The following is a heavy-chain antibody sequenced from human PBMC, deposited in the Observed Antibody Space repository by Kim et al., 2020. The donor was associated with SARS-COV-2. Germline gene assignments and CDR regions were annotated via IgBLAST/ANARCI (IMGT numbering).Heavy chain of an antibody. CDR2: MNPNSGNT. D-gene: IGHD6-6*01. Sequence: ASVKVSCKASGYTFTSYDINWVRQATGQGLEWMGWMNPNSGNTGYAQKFQGRVTMTRNTSISTAYMELSSLRSEDTAVYYCARGLPRIAARGRAFDIWGQGTMVTVSS. CDR3: ARGLPRIAARGRAFDI. V-gene: IGHV1-8*01. CDR1: GYTFTSYD. J-gene: IGHJ3*02.